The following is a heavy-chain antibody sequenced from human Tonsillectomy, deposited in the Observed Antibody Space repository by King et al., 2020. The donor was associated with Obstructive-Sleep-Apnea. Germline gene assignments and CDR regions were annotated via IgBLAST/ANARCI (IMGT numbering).Heavy chain of an antibody. CDR2: TIPILGIA. J-gene: IGHJ6*02. V-gene: IGHV1-69*09. CDR1: GGTFSNYA. Sequence: VQLVQSGAEVKKPGSSVKVSCKASGGTFSNYAITWVRPAPGQGLEWMGGTIPILGIANYAQKFQGRVTITADQSTSTAYMELTSLRSEDTAVYYCARGLRHCSGGSCYSEAYYYYGMDVWGQGTAVTVSS. D-gene: IGHD2-15*01. CDR3: ARGLRHCSGGSCYSEAYYYYGMDV.